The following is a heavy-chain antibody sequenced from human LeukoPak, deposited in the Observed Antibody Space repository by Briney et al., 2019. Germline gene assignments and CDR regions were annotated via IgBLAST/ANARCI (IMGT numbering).Heavy chain of an antibody. CDR1: GFTFSSYR. D-gene: IGHD6-6*01. Sequence: GGSLRLSCAASGFTFSSYRMNWVRQAPGKGLEWVSSISSSSSYIYYADSVKGRFTISRDNAKNSLYLQMNSLRAEDTAVYYCARETSIAAPFDYWGQGTLVTVSS. V-gene: IGHV3-21*01. CDR2: ISSSSSYI. J-gene: IGHJ4*02. CDR3: ARETSIAAPFDY.